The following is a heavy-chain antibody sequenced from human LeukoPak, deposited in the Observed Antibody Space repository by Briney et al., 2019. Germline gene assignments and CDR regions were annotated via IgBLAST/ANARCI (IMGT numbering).Heavy chain of an antibody. V-gene: IGHV4-39*01. Sequence: SETLSLTCTVSGGSISISNYYWGWIRQPPGRGLEWIGSISYSGTYYNPSLKSRLPISVDTSKNHFSLDLRSVTAADTAVYYCARRTSNPVGAIDYWGQGTLVTVSS. D-gene: IGHD1-26*01. CDR1: GGSISISNYY. CDR3: ARRTSNPVGAIDY. CDR2: ISYSGT. J-gene: IGHJ4*02.